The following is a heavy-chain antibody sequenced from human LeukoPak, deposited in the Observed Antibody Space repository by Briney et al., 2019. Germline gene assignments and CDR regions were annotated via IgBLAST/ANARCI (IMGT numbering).Heavy chain of an antibody. CDR3: AKTRVGAKTFPGWYFDL. D-gene: IGHD1-26*01. Sequence: TRGSLRLSCAASGFTFSSYAMSWVRQAPGKGLEWVSAISGSGGSTYYADSVKGRFTISRDNSKNTLYLQMNSLRAEDTAVYYCAKTRVGAKTFPGWYFDLWGRGTLVTVSS. J-gene: IGHJ2*01. CDR1: GFTFSSYA. CDR2: ISGSGGST. V-gene: IGHV3-23*01.